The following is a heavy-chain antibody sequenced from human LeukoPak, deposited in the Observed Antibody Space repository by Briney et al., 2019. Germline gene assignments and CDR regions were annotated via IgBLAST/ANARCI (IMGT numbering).Heavy chain of an antibody. D-gene: IGHD4-17*01. V-gene: IGHV1-69*06. CDR2: IIPIFGTA. CDR3: ARVGPTVTASPLFDY. CDR1: GGTFSSYA. Sequence: SVKVSCKASGGTFSSYAISWVRQAPGQGLEWMGGIIPIFGTANYAQKFQGRVTITADKSTSTAYMELSSLRSEDTAVYYCARVGPTVTASPLFDYWGQGTLVTVSS. J-gene: IGHJ4*02.